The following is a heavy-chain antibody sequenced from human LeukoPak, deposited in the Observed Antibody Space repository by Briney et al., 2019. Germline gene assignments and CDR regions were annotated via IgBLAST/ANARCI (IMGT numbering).Heavy chain of an antibody. V-gene: IGHV3-23*01. D-gene: IGHD4-17*01. CDR2: FSGNGDI. J-gene: IGHJ4*02. CDR3: AREPHPYGDYAYFDY. CDR1: GFTFSPYA. Sequence: PGGSLRLSCAASGFTFSPYAMAWVRQAPGKGLEWVSGFSGNGDINYADSVKGRFTISRDNSESTLYLQMNSLRAEDTAVYYCAREPHPYGDYAYFDYWGQGTLVIVSS.